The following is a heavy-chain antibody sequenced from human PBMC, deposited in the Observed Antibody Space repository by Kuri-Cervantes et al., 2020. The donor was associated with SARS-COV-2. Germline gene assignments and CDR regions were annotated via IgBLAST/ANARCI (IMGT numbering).Heavy chain of an antibody. CDR3: ARHGGPRGYYDILTGYDYYYYYGMDV. CDR2: IYYSGST. Sequence: SETLSLTCTVSGGSISSYYWRWIRQPPGKGLEWIGYIYYSGSTNYNPSLKSRVTISVDTSKNQFSLKLSSVTAADTAVYYCARHGGPRGYYDILTGYDYYYYYGMDVWGQGTTVTVSS. CDR1: GGSISSYY. D-gene: IGHD3-9*01. V-gene: IGHV4-59*08. J-gene: IGHJ6*02.